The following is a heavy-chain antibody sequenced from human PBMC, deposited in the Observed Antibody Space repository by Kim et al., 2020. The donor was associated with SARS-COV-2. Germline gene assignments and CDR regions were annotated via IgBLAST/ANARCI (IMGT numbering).Heavy chain of an antibody. CDR2: ISYDGSNK. D-gene: IGHD6-19*01. V-gene: IGHV3-30*18. Sequence: GGSLRLSCAASGFTFSSYGMHWVRQAPGKGLEWVAVISYDGSNKYYADSVKGRFTISRDNSKNTLYLQMNSLRAEDTAVYYCAKDQGRGQWLVRLDVGYYYYYYYGMDVWGQGTTVTVSS. J-gene: IGHJ6*02. CDR1: GFTFSSYG. CDR3: AKDQGRGQWLVRLDVGYYYYYYYGMDV.